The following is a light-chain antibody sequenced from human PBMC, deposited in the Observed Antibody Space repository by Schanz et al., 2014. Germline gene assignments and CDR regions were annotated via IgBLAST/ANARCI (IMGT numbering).Light chain of an antibody. V-gene: IGKV3-20*01. Sequence: EIVLTQSPATLSSSPGERATLSCRASQTVSNNLAWYQQKPGQAPRLLIYGASRRAAGIPDRFSGSGSGTDFSLTISRLEPEDFAVYYCQQYGISRFTFGPGTKVDIK. J-gene: IGKJ3*01. CDR3: QQYGISRFT. CDR1: QTVSNN. CDR2: GAS.